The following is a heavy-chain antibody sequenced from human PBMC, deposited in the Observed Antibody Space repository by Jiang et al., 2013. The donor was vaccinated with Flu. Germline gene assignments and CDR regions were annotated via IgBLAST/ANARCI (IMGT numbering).Heavy chain of an antibody. Sequence: KASGYPFTGYAMNWVRQAPGQGLEWMGWINTNTGSPTYAQDFTGRFVFSLDSSVSTAYLQISSLKPEDTAVYYCARGMAVAGRICVSWGQGTLVTVSS. CDR2: INTNTGSP. CDR3: ARGMAVAGRICVS. CDR1: GYPFTGYA. J-gene: IGHJ5*02. V-gene: IGHV7-4-1*02. D-gene: IGHD6-19*01.